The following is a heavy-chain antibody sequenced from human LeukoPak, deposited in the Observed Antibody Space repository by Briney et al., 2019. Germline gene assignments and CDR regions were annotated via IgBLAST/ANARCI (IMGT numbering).Heavy chain of an antibody. CDR3: ARQRRSSGWPNDY. J-gene: IGHJ4*02. CDR2: IYPGDSDT. Sequence: GEALKISCKGSGYSFTSYWIAWVRQMPGKGLEWMGIIYPGDSDTRYSPSFQGQVTITADKSISTAYLQWSSLKASDNAMYYCARQRRSSGWPNDYWGQGTLVTVSS. CDR1: GYSFTSYW. D-gene: IGHD6-19*01. V-gene: IGHV5-51*01.